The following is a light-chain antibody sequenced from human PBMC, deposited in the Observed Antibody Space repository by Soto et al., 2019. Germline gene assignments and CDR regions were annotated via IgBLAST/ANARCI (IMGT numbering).Light chain of an antibody. J-gene: IGKJ2*03. CDR1: QSISTW. CDR3: QQYNSYYS. CDR2: KAS. V-gene: IGKV1-5*03. Sequence: DIQMTQSPATLSASVGYTVNITCRASQSISTWLAWYQQKPGKAPTLLIYKASTLHSEGPSRFSGSGSGADFTLTISSLQPDVLGTFYCQQYNSYYSLCQGTKLEIK.